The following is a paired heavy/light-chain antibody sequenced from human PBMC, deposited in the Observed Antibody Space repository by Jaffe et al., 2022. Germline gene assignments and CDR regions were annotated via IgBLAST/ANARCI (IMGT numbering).Light chain of an antibody. CDR1: QSLLQSDGKTC. Sequence: DIVMTQTPVSLSVTPGQPASISCKSSQSLLQSDGKTCLYWYLQKPGQPPQLLIYEVSNRFSGVPDRFSGSGSGTDFTLKISRVEAEDVGVYYCKQSIQVPLTFGGGTKVEIK. CDR2: EVS. J-gene: IGKJ4*01. CDR3: KQSIQVPLT. V-gene: IGKV2D-29*01.
Heavy chain of an antibody. CDR2: ISGSGERT. CDR3: AQDQRGSAWRFDN. CDR1: GFTFSNFV. V-gene: IGHV3-23*01. J-gene: IGHJ4*02. Sequence: EVQLLESGGGLVQPGGSLRLSCAASGFTFSNFVMVWVRQAPGKGLEWVSGISGSGERTFYAASVKGRFTISRDNSKNTLYLEMNSLRAEDTGDYFCAQDQRGSAWRFDNWGQGTLVTVSS. D-gene: IGHD6-19*01.